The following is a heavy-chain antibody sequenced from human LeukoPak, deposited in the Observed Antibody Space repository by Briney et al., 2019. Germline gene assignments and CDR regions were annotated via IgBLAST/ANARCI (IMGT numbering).Heavy chain of an antibody. V-gene: IGHV1-2*02. Sequence: ALVKVSCKASGYTFTGYYMHWVRQAPGQGLEWMGWINPNSGGTNYAQKFQGRVTMTRDTSISTAYMELSRLRSDDTAVYYCAREQVVVAASFDYWGQGTLVTVSS. CDR3: AREQVVVAASFDY. J-gene: IGHJ4*02. D-gene: IGHD2-15*01. CDR1: GYTFTGYY. CDR2: INPNSGGT.